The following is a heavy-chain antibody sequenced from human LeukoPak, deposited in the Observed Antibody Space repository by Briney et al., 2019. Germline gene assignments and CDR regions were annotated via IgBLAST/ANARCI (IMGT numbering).Heavy chain of an antibody. V-gene: IGHV3-9*01. CDR1: GFNFENYA. Sequence: GGSLRLSCAASGFNFENYAMHWVRQDPGKGLEWVSGISWKSGSIAYADSVKGRFTVSRDDAKNSLYLQMHSLTPEDTALYYCARGGGRGLSMVRGFMDVWGQGTLVTVSS. CDR2: ISWKSGSI. D-gene: IGHD3-10*01. CDR3: ARGGGRGLSMVRGFMDV. J-gene: IGHJ4*02.